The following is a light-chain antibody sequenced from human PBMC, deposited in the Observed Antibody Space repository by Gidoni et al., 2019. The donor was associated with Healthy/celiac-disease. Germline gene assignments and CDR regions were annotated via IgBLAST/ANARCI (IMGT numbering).Light chain of an antibody. Sequence: DIQITHAPSSLSASVGDRVTIPCRASQSISSYLNWYQQKPGKAPKLLIYAASSLQSGVPSRFSGSGSGTDFTLTISSLQPEDFATYYCQQSYSTPRYTFGQGTKLEIK. CDR3: QQSYSTPRYT. J-gene: IGKJ2*01. CDR1: QSISSY. CDR2: AAS. V-gene: IGKV1-39*01.